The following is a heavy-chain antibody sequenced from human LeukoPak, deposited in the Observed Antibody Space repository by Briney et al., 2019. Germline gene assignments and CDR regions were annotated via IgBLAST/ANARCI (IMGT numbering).Heavy chain of an antibody. V-gene: IGHV4-39*07. J-gene: IGHJ3*02. CDR2: IYHSGST. CDR1: GGSISSSGYY. CDR3: ARGGSGSSGYYYPPEAFDI. D-gene: IGHD3-22*01. Sequence: PSETLSLTCTVSGGSISSSGYYWGWIRQPPGKGLEWIGEIYHSGSTNYNPSLKSRVTISVDKSKNQFSLKLSSVTAADTAVYYCARGGSGSSGYYYPPEAFDIWGQGTMVTVSS.